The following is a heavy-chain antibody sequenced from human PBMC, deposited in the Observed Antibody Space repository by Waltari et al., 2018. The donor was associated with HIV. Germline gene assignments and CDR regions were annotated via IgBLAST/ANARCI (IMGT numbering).Heavy chain of an antibody. D-gene: IGHD3-10*01. CDR2: ITSDGSST. CDR3: ARESEGYYASGTGNWFDP. V-gene: IGHV3-74*01. Sequence: EVQLVESGGGLVQPGGSLRLSCAASGFTFSSYWMHGVRQAPGKGLVWVSRITSDGSSTSYADSVKGRFTISRDNAKNTLYLQMNSLRAEDTAVYYCARESEGYYASGTGNWFDPWGQGTLVTVSS. CDR1: GFTFSSYW. J-gene: IGHJ5*02.